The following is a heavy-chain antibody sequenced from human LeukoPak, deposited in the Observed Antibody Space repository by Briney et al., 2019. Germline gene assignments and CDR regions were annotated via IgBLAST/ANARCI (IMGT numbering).Heavy chain of an antibody. Sequence: GGSLRLSCAASGFTFSSYGMHWVRQAPGKGLEWVAFIRYDGSNKYYADSVKGRFTISRDNSKNTLYLQMNSLRAEDTAVYYCAKDLSVHSYGYAGAAFDYWGQGTLVTVSS. D-gene: IGHD5-18*01. CDR1: GFTFSSYG. J-gene: IGHJ4*02. V-gene: IGHV3-30*02. CDR2: IRYDGSNK. CDR3: AKDLSVHSYGYAGAAFDY.